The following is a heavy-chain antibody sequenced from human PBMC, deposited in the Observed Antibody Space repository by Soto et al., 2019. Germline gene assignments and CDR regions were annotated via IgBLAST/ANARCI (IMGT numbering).Heavy chain of an antibody. CDR3: ARGSYYSGWV. V-gene: IGHV6-1*01. Sequence: PSQTLSLTCAISGDSVSSTSAAWSWIRQSPSRGLEWLGRTYYRSKWYSDYAVSVKSRITNNPDTSKNQFSLQLNSVTPEDTAVYYCARGSYYSGWVWGQGTLVTVSS. CDR2: TYYRSKWYS. J-gene: IGHJ4*02. CDR1: GDSVSSTSAA. D-gene: IGHD6-19*01.